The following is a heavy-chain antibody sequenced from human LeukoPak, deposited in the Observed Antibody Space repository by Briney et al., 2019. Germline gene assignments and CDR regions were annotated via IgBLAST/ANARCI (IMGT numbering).Heavy chain of an antibody. Sequence: GGSLRLSCAASGFTFSDYYMSWIRRAPGKGLEWVSYISGSGGTIYYADSVKGRFTISRDNSKNTLYLQMNSLRAEDTAVYYCAKDGGYDSRSYWGQGTLVTVSS. CDR3: AKDGGYDSRSY. D-gene: IGHD5-12*01. CDR1: GFTFSDYY. V-gene: IGHV3-11*01. J-gene: IGHJ4*02. CDR2: ISGSGGTI.